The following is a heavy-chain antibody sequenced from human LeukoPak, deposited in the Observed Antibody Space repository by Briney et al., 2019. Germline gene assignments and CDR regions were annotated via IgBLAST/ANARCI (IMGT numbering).Heavy chain of an antibody. CDR3: ARDDSSGLHY. J-gene: IGHJ4*02. CDR2: IYYSGST. CDR1: GGSISSYY. V-gene: IGHV4-59*01. D-gene: IGHD3-22*01. Sequence: SETLSLTCTVSGGSISSYYWSWIRQPPGKGLEWIGYIYYSGSTNYNPSLKSRVTISVDTSKNQFSLKLSSVTAADTAVYYCARDDSSGLHYWGQGTLVTVSS.